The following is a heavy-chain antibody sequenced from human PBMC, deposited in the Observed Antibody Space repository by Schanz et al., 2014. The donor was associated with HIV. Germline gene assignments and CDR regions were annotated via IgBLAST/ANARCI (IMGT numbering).Heavy chain of an antibody. D-gene: IGHD6-19*01. CDR2: ISGSGNST. J-gene: IGHJ4*02. Sequence: EVQLLESGGRLVQPGGSLRLSCAASGFTFSTSAMSWVRQAPGKGLEWVSSISGSGNSTYYADSVKGRFTISRDNSKNTVYLQVKSLRAEDTAVYYCAKEGTGYSSGXXXFTCWGQGTQVTVSS. CDR1: GFTFSTSA. V-gene: IGHV3-23*01. CDR3: AKEGTGYSSGXXXFTC.